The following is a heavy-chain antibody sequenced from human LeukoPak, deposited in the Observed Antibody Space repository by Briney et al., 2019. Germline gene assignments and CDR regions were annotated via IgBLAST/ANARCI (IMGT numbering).Heavy chain of an antibody. Sequence: GRSLRLYCAASGFTFSSYGMHWVRHAPGKGLEWVAIISYDGSNKYYEHSGKGRFTTSRDNSKNTLYLQMNSLRAEDTAVYYCHLSRSSSSWWRDYYYYGMDVWGKGTTVTVSS. CDR2: ISYDGSNK. J-gene: IGHJ6*04. D-gene: IGHD6-13*01. CDR3: HLSRSSSSWWRDYYYYGMDV. V-gene: IGHV3-30*03. CDR1: GFTFSSYG.